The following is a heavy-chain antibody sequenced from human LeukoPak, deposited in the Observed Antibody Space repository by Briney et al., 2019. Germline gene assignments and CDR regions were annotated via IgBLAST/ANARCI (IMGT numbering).Heavy chain of an antibody. Sequence: SETLSLTCTVSGGSITNSGYYWGWVRQPPGKGLEWIASIYYTGSTYYNPSLKSRVTISVDTSKNQFSLKLSSVTAADTAVYYCARGEAEGIAVAGTEETLDYWGQGTLVTVSS. CDR1: GGSITNSGYY. V-gene: IGHV4-39*07. CDR2: IYYTGST. D-gene: IGHD6-19*01. CDR3: ARGEAEGIAVAGTEETLDY. J-gene: IGHJ4*02.